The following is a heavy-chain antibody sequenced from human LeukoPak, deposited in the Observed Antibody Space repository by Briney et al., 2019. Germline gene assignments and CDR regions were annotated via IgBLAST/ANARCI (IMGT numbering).Heavy chain of an antibody. D-gene: IGHD2-2*01. Sequence: PGGSLRLSCAASGCTFSSYAMSWVRQAPGKGLEWVSAISGSGGSTYYADSVKGRCTISRDNSKNTLYLQMNSLRAEDTAVYYSAKDRDIVVVPAANWGQGTLVTAPS. CDR1: GCTFSSYA. V-gene: IGHV3-23*01. J-gene: IGHJ4*02. CDR2: ISGSGGST. CDR3: AKDRDIVVVPAAN.